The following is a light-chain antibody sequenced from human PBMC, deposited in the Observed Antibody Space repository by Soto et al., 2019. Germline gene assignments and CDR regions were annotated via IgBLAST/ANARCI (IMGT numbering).Light chain of an antibody. V-gene: IGKV3-15*01. Sequence: EIVMTQSPATLSVSPGDRATLSCRASQSVNSNLAWYQQKPGQAPTLLIYVASTRATGIPARFSGSGSGTEFTLTISSLQSEDFAVYYCQQYNVWPLSFGGGTNLEFK. CDR1: QSVNSN. J-gene: IGKJ4*01. CDR3: QQYNVWPLS. CDR2: VAS.